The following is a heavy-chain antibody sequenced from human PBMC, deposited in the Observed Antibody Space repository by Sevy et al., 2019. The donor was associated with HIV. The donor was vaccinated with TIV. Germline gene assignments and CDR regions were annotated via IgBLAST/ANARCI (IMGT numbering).Heavy chain of an antibody. Sequence: SETLSLTCTVSGGSISSYYWSWIRQPPGKGLEWIGYIYYSGSTNYNPALNSRVTISVDTSKNQFSLKLSSVTAADTAVYYCARDHCSGGSCYWDYWGQGTLVTVSS. V-gene: IGHV4-59*01. CDR2: IYYSGST. CDR1: GGSISSYY. CDR3: ARDHCSGGSCYWDY. D-gene: IGHD2-15*01. J-gene: IGHJ4*02.